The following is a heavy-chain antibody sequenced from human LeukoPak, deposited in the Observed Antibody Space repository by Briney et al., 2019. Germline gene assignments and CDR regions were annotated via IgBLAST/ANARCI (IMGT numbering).Heavy chain of an antibody. D-gene: IGHD6-19*01. CDR1: GYSFTTYW. Sequence: GESLKISCKGSGYSFTTYWIVWVRQMPGKGLEWMGIIYSGDSDTRYSASFQGQDTISADKSISTAYLQWSSLKASDTAMYYCARPKYSSGSIDYWGEGSLVTVSS. CDR2: IYSGDSDT. CDR3: ARPKYSSGSIDY. J-gene: IGHJ4*02. V-gene: IGHV5-51*01.